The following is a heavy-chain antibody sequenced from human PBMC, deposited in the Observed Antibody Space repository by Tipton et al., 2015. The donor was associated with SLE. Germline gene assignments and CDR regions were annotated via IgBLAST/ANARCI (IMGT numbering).Heavy chain of an antibody. J-gene: IGHJ2*01. CDR2: IYFSGRT. CDR1: GGSISSGGHY. D-gene: IGHD3-16*01. Sequence: LRLSCTVPGGSISSGGHYWTWIRQHPGKGLEFIAFIYFSGRTYYSPSLKSRVTISVDTSENQFSLKLSSVTAADTAVYYCARMGDRWYFDLWGRGTLLTVSS. V-gene: IGHV4-31*03. CDR3: ARMGDRWYFDL.